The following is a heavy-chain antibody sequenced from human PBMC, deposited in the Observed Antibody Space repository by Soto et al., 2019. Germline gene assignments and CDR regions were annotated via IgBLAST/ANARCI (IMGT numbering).Heavy chain of an antibody. V-gene: IGHV3-73*01. CDR1: EFTISGSA. Sequence: RHSCAASEFTISGSAMHRVSQASGKGLEWVGCIRSKANSYATAYAASVKGRFTISRDDSKNTAYLQMNSLKTEDTAVYYCTRVIAAAAYWGQGTLVTVSS. J-gene: IGHJ4*02. CDR3: TRVIAAAAY. D-gene: IGHD6-13*01. CDR2: IRSKANSYAT.